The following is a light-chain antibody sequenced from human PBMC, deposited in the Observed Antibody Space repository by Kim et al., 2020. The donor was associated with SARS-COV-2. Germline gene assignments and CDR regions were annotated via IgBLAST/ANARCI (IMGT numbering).Light chain of an antibody. CDR3: HQHADWPWT. J-gene: IGKJ1*01. V-gene: IGKV3-15*01. CDR2: DAS. CDR1: QSVKSH. Sequence: VSPGERATLSCRASQSVKSHVVWYQLKPGQAPRVLIYDASTRATGIPARFWGSGSETEFTLTISSLQSEDFAVYYCHQHADWPWTFGQGTKVDIK.